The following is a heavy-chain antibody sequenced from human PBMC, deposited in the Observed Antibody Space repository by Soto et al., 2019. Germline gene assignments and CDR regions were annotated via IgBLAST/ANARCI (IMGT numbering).Heavy chain of an antibody. V-gene: IGHV3-48*01. D-gene: IGHD6-19*01. Sequence: EVQLVESGGGSVQPGGSLRLSCAASGFTFSTFSMNWVRQAPGRGLEWISYISGGGRPISYADSVKGRFTISRDNAKNSLYLQMDSPPAEDTAVYYCARDLGWAFDSWGQGTLVTVSS. CDR1: GFTFSTFS. CDR3: ARDLGWAFDS. J-gene: IGHJ4*02. CDR2: ISGGGRPI.